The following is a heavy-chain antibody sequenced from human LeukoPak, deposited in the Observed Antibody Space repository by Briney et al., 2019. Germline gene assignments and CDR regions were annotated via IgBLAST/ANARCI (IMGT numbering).Heavy chain of an antibody. J-gene: IGHJ3*02. CDR3: ARDSVGGTGHDAFDI. Sequence: PSETLSLTCTVSGGSISSSSYYWGWIRQPPGKGLEWIGSIYYSGSAYYSSSLKSRVTILVDTSKNQFSLKLSSVTAADTAVYYCARDSVGGTGHDAFDIWGQGTMATVSS. CDR1: GGSISSSSYY. D-gene: IGHD1-26*01. CDR2: IYYSGSA. V-gene: IGHV4-39*07.